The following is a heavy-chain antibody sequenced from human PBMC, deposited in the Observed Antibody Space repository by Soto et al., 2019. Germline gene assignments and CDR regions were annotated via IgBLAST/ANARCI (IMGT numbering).Heavy chain of an antibody. CDR1: GGSISSGGYY. Sequence: QVQLQESGPGLVKPSQTLSLTCTVSGGSISSGGYYWNWIRQHPGKGLEWIGYSYYSGSTYYNPPLKSRVTVSVDTSKTQFSLKPSSVTAAATAMYYFAREPSTWGQGTLVTVSS. CDR3: AREPST. V-gene: IGHV4-31*03. J-gene: IGHJ4*02. CDR2: SYYSGST.